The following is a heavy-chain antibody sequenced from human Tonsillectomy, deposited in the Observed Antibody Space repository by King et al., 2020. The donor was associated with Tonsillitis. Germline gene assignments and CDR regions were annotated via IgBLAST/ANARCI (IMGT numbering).Heavy chain of an antibody. D-gene: IGHD3-10*01. CDR3: ARDGAYYGSGSPLKY. CDR2: ILYDGSKT. J-gene: IGHJ4*02. CDR1: GFTFSSFA. Sequence: VQLVESGGGVVQPGRSLRLSCAASGFTFSSFAMHWVRQAPDMGLECVAVILYDGSKTYYADSVKGRFTISRDNSKNMAYLQMTSLRPEDTAVYYCARDGAYYGSGSPLKYWGQGTLVTVSS. V-gene: IGHV3-30-3*01.